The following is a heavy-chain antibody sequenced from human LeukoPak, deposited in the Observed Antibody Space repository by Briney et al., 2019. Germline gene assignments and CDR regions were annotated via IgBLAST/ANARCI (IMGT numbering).Heavy chain of an antibody. Sequence: AGSLRLSCAASGFTFSSSWMHWFRQAPRKGLVWVARINTDGSITNYADSVKGRFTISRDSAKSTLYLQMNSLRAEDTAVYYCIRSLNGADDFWGQGTLVTVSS. J-gene: IGHJ4*02. CDR2: INTDGSIT. CDR1: GFTFSSSW. D-gene: IGHD4-17*01. V-gene: IGHV3-74*01. CDR3: IRSLNGADDF.